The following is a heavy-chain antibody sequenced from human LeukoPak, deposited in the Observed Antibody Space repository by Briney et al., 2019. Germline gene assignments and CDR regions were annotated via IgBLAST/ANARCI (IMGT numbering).Heavy chain of an antibody. CDR2: IWYDGSNK. D-gene: IGHD6-19*01. CDR3: ARARYSSGWYSLFY. V-gene: IGHV3-33*01. Sequence: GGSLRLSCAASGFTFSSYGMHWVRQAPGKGLEWVAVIWYDGSNKYYADSVKGRFTISRDNSKNTLYLQMNSLRAEDTAVYYCARARYSSGWYSLFYWGQGTLVTVSS. J-gene: IGHJ4*02. CDR1: GFTFSSYG.